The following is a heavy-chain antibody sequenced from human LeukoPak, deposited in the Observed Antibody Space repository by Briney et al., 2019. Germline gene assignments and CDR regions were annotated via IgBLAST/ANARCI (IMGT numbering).Heavy chain of an antibody. CDR1: GFTFSSYA. CDR3: AKSIVGAIAFDY. J-gene: IGHJ4*02. CDR2: ISGSGGRT. D-gene: IGHD1-26*01. Sequence: GGSLRLSCAASGFTFSSYAMTWVRQAPGKGLEWVSAISGSGGRTSYADSVKGRFTISRDNFKNTLYLQMNSLRAEDTGVYYCAKSIVGAIAFDYWGQGTLVTVSS. V-gene: IGHV3-23*01.